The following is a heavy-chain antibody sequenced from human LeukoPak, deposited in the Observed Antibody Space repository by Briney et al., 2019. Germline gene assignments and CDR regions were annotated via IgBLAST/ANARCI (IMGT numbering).Heavy chain of an antibody. CDR1: GFTFSRHW. V-gene: IGHV3-7*04. CDR3: ARAYSCGWYVGFHYYYGMDV. CDR2: IKEDGSVK. D-gene: IGHD6-19*01. Sequence: GGSLRLSCADSGFTFSRHWMDRVRQAPGKGLEWVANIKEDGSVKNYVDSVKGRFTISRDNAKNSLYLQMNSLRAEDTAVYYCARAYSCGWYVGFHYYYGMDVWGQGTTVTVSS. J-gene: IGHJ6*02.